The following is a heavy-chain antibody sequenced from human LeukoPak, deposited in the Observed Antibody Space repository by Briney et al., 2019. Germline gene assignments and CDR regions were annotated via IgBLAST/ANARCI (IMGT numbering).Heavy chain of an antibody. Sequence: PGGSLRLSCAASGFTFSSYVMSWVRQAPGKGLEWVSAISGSGGSTYYADSVKGRFTISRDNSKNTLYLQMNSLRAEDTAVYYCAKVSSQYCSSTSCYWDYWGQGTLVTVSS. CDR2: ISGSGGST. V-gene: IGHV3-23*01. D-gene: IGHD2-2*01. CDR3: AKVSSQYCSSTSCYWDY. CDR1: GFTFSSYV. J-gene: IGHJ4*02.